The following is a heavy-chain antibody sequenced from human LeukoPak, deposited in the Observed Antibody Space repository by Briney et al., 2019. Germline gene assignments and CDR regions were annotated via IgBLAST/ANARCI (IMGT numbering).Heavy chain of an antibody. Sequence: PGRSLRLSCAASRFTFSHFGMHWVRQAPGKGLEWVAVIWNDGSDKYYADSVKGRFTVSRDNSKNTLYLQMNSLRAEDTAVYYCAKDAERGFDYSNSLEYWGQGTLVTVSS. J-gene: IGHJ4*02. CDR2: IWNDGSDK. CDR1: RFTFSHFG. V-gene: IGHV3-33*06. D-gene: IGHD4-11*01. CDR3: AKDAERGFDYSNSLEY.